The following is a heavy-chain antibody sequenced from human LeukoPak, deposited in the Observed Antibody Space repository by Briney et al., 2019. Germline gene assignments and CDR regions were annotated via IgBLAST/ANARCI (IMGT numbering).Heavy chain of an antibody. CDR3: GRALPPSVNTPWK. J-gene: IGHJ4*02. D-gene: IGHD1-1*01. CDR1: GFTFSSYW. Sequence: GGSLRLSCAASGFTFSSYWMHWVRQAPGKGLVWVSRISSDGSSTSYADSVKGRFTIFRDNAKNTLYLQMNSLGAEDTAVYYCGRALPPSVNTPWKWGQGTQVTVSS. CDR2: ISSDGSST. V-gene: IGHV3-74*01.